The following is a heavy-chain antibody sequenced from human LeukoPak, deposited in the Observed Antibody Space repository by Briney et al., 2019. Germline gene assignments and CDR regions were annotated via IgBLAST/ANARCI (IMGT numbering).Heavy chain of an antibody. CDR2: ISSGSKYI. Sequence: GGSLRLSRADSGFTFSSYSMNWVRQAPGKGLEWVSSISSGSKYIYNADSVKGRFTISRDNAKKSLYLQMNSLRAEDTAVYYCARALSYSYGSMDFWGQGTLVIVSS. CDR3: ARALSYSYGSMDF. V-gene: IGHV3-21*01. J-gene: IGHJ4*02. D-gene: IGHD5-18*01. CDR1: GFTFSSYS.